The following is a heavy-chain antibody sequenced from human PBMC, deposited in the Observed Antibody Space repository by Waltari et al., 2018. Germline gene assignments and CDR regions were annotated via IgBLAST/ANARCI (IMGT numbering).Heavy chain of an antibody. CDR1: GFTFSSYG. J-gene: IGHJ4*02. CDR2: ISYDGSNK. CDR3: AKDRRGRSIAVAGMVDY. V-gene: IGHV3-30*18. Sequence: QVQLVESGGGVVQPGRSLNLSCSASGFTFSSYGMHWVRPAPGKGLEWVAVISYDGSNKYYADSVKGRFTISRDNSKNTLYLQMNSLRAEDTAVYYCAKDRRGRSIAVAGMVDYWGQGTLVTVSS. D-gene: IGHD6-19*01.